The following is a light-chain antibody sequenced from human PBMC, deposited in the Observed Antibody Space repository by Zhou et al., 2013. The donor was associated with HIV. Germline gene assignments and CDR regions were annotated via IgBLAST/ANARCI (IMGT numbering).Light chain of an antibody. Sequence: DIQLTQSPSSLSASVGDRVSITCRASQSITTYLNWYQQKPGKAPKVLIYAASRLQSGVPLRFSGSGSGTDFTLTISSLQPEDFATYYCQQSYSLPCSFGQGTKLELK. V-gene: IGKV1-39*01. J-gene: IGKJ2*04. CDR1: QSITTY. CDR3: QQSYSLPCS. CDR2: AAS.